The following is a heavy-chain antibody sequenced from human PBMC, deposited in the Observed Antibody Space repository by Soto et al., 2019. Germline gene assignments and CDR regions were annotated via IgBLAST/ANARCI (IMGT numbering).Heavy chain of an antibody. Sequence: QVQLVESGGGVVQPGRSLRLSCAASGFTVSAYTMHWVRQAPGKGLEWVAVISSDGNNKYYTDSVKGRFTISRDTSTNTLYPPMNSLRAEDTAVYHFARWEQPLFDYWGQGTLVTVSS. CDR3: ARWEQPLFDY. CDR2: ISSDGNNK. V-gene: IGHV3-30-3*01. CDR1: GFTVSAYT. J-gene: IGHJ4*02. D-gene: IGHD1-26*01.